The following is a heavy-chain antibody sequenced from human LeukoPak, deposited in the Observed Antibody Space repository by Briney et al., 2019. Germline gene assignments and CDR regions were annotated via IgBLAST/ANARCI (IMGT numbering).Heavy chain of an antibody. D-gene: IGHD6-6*01. V-gene: IGHV4-59*01. J-gene: IGHJ4*02. CDR2: IYYSGST. Sequence: SETLSLTCTVSGGSISSYYWSWIRQPPGKGLEWIGYIYYSGSTNYNPSLKSRVTISVDTSKNQFSLKLSSVTTADTAVYYCARVEEQLVRWGQGTLVTVSS. CDR1: GGSISSYY. CDR3: ARVEEQLVR.